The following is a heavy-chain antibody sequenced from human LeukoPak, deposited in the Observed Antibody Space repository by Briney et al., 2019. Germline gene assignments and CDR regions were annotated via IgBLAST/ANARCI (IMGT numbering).Heavy chain of an antibody. CDR1: GFTFTNFW. D-gene: IGHD5-12*01. CDR3: VRGGGGYCDY. V-gene: IGHV3-7*01. J-gene: IGHJ4*02. Sequence: GGSLRLSCAASGFTFTNFWMRWARQTPEKGLEWVANIKQDGSEKYYVDSVKGRFTISRDNAKNSLYLQMNSLRAEDTAVYYCVRGGGGYCDYWGQGTLVTVSS. CDR2: IKQDGSEK.